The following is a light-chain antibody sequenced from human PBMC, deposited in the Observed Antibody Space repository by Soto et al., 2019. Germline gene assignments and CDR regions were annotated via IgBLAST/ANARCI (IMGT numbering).Light chain of an antibody. CDR1: QGISSY. Sequence: AIRMTQSPSSFSAYKGDRVTITCRASQGISSYLAWYQQKPGKAPKLLIYAASTLQSGVPSRFSGSGSGTEFTLTISCLQYEDFATYYWQQYYSYPRTFGQGTKVEIK. CDR3: QQYYSYPRT. J-gene: IGKJ1*01. V-gene: IGKV1-8*01. CDR2: AAS.